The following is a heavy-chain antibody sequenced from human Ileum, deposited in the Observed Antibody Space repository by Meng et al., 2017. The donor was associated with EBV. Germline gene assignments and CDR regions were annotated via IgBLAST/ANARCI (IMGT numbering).Heavy chain of an antibody. V-gene: IGHV4-4*03. CDR1: GASNRIRLG. D-gene: IGHD3-10*01. CDR3: ARGRRFGSGRYALDY. Sequence: GPVSVQPPWPRTPTRAFPGASNRIRLGCTGFRKPPEKGLEPIGEIYHNGTTNSNPTLKVPLNLSVDKSKSQFSLALISVSAADTAVYYWARGRRFGSGRYALDYWGQGTLVTVSS. CDR2: IYHNGTT. J-gene: IGHJ4*02.